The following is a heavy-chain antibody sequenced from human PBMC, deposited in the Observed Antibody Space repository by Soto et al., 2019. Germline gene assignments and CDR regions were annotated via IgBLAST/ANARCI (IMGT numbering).Heavy chain of an antibody. CDR2: IYYSGST. V-gene: IGHV4-59*01. CDR3: ARTLYSYGTRFDY. J-gene: IGHJ4*02. D-gene: IGHD5-18*01. CDR1: GGSISSYY. Sequence: SETLSLTYTVSGGSISSYYWSWIRQPPGKGLEWIGYIYYSGSTNYNPSLKSRVTISVDTSKNQFSLKLSSVTAADTAVYYCARTLYSYGTRFDYWGQGTLVTVSS.